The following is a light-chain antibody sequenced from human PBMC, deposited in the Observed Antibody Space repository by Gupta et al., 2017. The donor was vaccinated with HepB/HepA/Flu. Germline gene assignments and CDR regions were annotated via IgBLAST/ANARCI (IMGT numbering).Light chain of an antibody. V-gene: IGLV2-14*03. CDR3: SSYTGSSLWV. J-gene: IGLJ3*02. Sequence: QSSLTQPASVSGSPGPSITISSTGTSSDVGGYNYVSWYQQHPGKVHKLMIYDVTNRPAGVSNRFSGSKSGNTASLTISGLKAEDEADYYCSSYTGSSLWVFGGGTKLTVL. CDR2: DVT. CDR1: SSDVGGYNY.